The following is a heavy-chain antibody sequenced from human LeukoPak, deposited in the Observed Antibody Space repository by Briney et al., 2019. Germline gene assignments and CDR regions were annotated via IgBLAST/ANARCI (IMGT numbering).Heavy chain of an antibody. CDR3: ARDLSSPKYCSSTSCSPQRAYYYYGMDV. D-gene: IGHD2-2*01. Sequence: ASVKVSCKASGYTFTGYYMHWVRQAPGQGLEWMGWINPNSGGTNYAQKFQGWVTMTRDTSISTAYMELSRLRSDDTAVYYCARDLSSPKYCSSTSCSPQRAYYYYGMDVWGQGTTVTVSS. CDR2: INPNSGGT. CDR1: GYTFTGYY. J-gene: IGHJ6*02. V-gene: IGHV1-2*04.